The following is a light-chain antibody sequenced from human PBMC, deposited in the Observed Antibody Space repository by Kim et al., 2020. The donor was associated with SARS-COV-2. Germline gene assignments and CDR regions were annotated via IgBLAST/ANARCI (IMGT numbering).Light chain of an antibody. CDR3: RSYTSSSTYV. CDR2: DVS. J-gene: IGLJ1*01. CDR1: SSDVGGYNY. Sequence: GQSITSSCTGTSSDVGGYNYVSWYQQHPGKAPKLMIYDVSNRPSGVSNRFAGSKSGNTASLTISGLQAEDEADYYCRSYTSSSTYVFGTGTKVTVL. V-gene: IGLV2-14*03.